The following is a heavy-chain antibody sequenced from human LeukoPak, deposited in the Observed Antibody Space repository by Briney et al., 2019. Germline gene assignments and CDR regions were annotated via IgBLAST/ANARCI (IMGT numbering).Heavy chain of an antibody. CDR1: GYTFTSYG. V-gene: IGHV1-18*01. CDR2: ISAYNGNT. D-gene: IGHD1-26*01. J-gene: IGHJ4*02. CDR3: ARVSRSRATTTAGY. Sequence: ASVKVSCKASGYTFTSYGISWVRQTPGQGLEWMGWISAYNGNTNYAQKLQGRVTMTTDTSTSTAYMELRSLRSDDTAAYYCARVSRSRATTTAGYWGQGTLVTVSS.